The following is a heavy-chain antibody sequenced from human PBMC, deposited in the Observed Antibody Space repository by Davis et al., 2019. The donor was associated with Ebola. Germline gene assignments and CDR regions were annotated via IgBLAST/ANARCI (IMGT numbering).Heavy chain of an antibody. D-gene: IGHD5-24*01. CDR1: GFPFSSYT. V-gene: IGHV3-21*01. Sequence: GGSLRLSCAASGFPFSSYTMNWVRQAPGKGLEWVPSISSDGSYIFYADSAKGRFSISRDNAKNSLDLQMSSLRADDTALYYCAKVRRDGYNYFDSWGQGTPVTVSS. CDR2: ISSDGSYI. CDR3: AKVRRDGYNYFDS. J-gene: IGHJ4*02.